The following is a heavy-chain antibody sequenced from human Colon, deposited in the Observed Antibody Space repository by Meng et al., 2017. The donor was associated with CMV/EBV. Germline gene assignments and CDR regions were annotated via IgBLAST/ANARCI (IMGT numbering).Heavy chain of an antibody. CDR3: ARGADIVVVPVVIGIDY. J-gene: IGHJ4*02. Sequence: ASVKVSCKASGYTFTSYHIHWVRQAPGQGLEWMGWINPNSGGTHYAQNFQGRVTMTRDTSINTAHLDLSGLRSDDTAVYYCARGADIVVVPVVIGIDYWGQGTLVTVSS. CDR2: INPNSGGT. V-gene: IGHV1-2*02. CDR1: GYTFTSYH. D-gene: IGHD2-2*01.